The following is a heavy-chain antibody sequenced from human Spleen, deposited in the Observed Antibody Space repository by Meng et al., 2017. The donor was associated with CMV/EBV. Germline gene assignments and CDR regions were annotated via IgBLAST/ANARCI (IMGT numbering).Heavy chain of an antibody. J-gene: IGHJ5*02. Sequence: ASVKVSCKASGYTFTSYGISWVRQAPGQGLEWMGWISAYNGNTNYAQKLQGRVTMTTDTSTSTAYMELRSLRSEDTAVYYCARGGYCSSTSCYRGWFDPWGQGTLVTVSS. V-gene: IGHV1-18*01. CDR2: ISAYNGNT. CDR3: ARGGYCSSTSCYRGWFDP. D-gene: IGHD2-2*01. CDR1: GYTFTSYG.